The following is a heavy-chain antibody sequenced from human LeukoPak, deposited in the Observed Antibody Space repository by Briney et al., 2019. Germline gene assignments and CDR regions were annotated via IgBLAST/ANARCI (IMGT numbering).Heavy chain of an antibody. D-gene: IGHD3-22*01. Sequence: GGSLRLSCPASGFPFSSYAMSWVRQAPGKGLEWVSGISDSGGATYYADSVKGRLIISRDNSKNTLYLQMNSLRAEDTAIYYCADLGTTYYYDRSTYWGHGTLVTVSS. CDR1: GFPFSSYA. V-gene: IGHV3-23*01. J-gene: IGHJ4*01. CDR2: ISDSGGAT. CDR3: ADLGTTYYYDRSTY.